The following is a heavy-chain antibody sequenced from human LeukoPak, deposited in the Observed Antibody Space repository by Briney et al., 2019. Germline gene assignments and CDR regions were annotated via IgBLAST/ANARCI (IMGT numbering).Heavy chain of an antibody. Sequence: SSETLSLTCTVSGGSFNNYYWSWIRQPAGKGLEWIGRIYTRGSTNYNPSLKSRVTMSVDTSKNQFSLKLSSVTAADTAVYYCARGRYCSADICSGGDAFDIWGQGTMVSVSS. CDR3: ARGRYCSADICSGGDAFDI. CDR1: GGSFNNYY. V-gene: IGHV4-4*07. D-gene: IGHD2-15*01. CDR2: IYTRGST. J-gene: IGHJ3*02.